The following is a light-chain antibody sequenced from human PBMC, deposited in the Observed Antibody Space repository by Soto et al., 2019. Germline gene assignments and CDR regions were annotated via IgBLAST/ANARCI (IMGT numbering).Light chain of an antibody. V-gene: IGKV1-5*01. J-gene: IGKJ5*01. CDR2: DAS. CDR3: QQYNSYPIT. CDR1: QSISSG. Sequence: DIEMAQSPSTLSASVIDIVTITCRASQSISSGLAWYQQKPGKAPKLLIYDASSLESGVPSRFSGSGSGTEFTLTISSLQPDDFATYYCQQYNSYPITFGQGTRLEI.